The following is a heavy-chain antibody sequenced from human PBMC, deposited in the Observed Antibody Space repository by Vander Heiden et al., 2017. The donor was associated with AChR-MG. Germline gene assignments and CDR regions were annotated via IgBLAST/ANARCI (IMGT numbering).Heavy chain of an antibody. Sequence: EVQLVETGGGLIQPGGSLRLSCAASGFTVSSNYMSWGRQTPGKGLEWVSVIYSGGSTYYADSVKGRFTISRDNSKNTLYLQMNSLRAEDTAVYYCARDAVDYYYGMDVWGQGTTVTVSS. CDR3: ARDAVDYYYGMDV. J-gene: IGHJ6*02. D-gene: IGHD2-21*01. CDR1: GFTVSSNY. V-gene: IGHV3-53*02. CDR2: IYSGGST.